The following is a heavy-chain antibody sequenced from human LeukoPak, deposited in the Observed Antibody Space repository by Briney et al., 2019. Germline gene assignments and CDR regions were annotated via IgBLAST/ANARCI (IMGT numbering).Heavy chain of an antibody. V-gene: IGHV3-21*01. J-gene: IGHJ4*02. CDR3: ARDPRPIGCSSKDCPRYYFDY. Sequence: GGSLRLSCAASGFSFNSYSMNWVRRAPGKGLEWVSSISSASGYIYYSDSLKGRFTISRDNAKNSLFLQMNSLTAEDTAVYYCARDPRPIGCSSKDCPRYYFDYWGQGILVTVSS. D-gene: IGHD2-2*01. CDR1: GFSFNSYS. CDR2: ISSASGYI.